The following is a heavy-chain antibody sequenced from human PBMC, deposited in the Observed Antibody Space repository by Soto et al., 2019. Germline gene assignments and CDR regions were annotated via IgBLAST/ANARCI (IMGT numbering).Heavy chain of an antibody. J-gene: IGHJ4*02. CDR1: GFTFSSYD. Sequence: PGGSLRLSCAASGFTFSSYDMHWVRQAPGKGLEWVAVISYDGGNKYYADPVKGRFTISRDNSKNTLYLQMNSLRTEDTAVYYCATKIVAATSDFWGQGTLVTVSS. CDR3: ATKIVAATSDF. D-gene: IGHD2-15*01. V-gene: IGHV3-30*03. CDR2: ISYDGGNK.